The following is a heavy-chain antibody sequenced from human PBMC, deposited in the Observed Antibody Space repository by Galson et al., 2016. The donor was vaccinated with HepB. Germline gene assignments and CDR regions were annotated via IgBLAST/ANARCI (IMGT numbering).Heavy chain of an antibody. CDR3: AKGHSQTYYYYYGMDV. J-gene: IGHJ6*02. D-gene: IGHD1-26*01. Sequence: SLRLSCAVSGLIISTNYMSWVRQAPGSGLEWVSVIYGGGSTFYADSVKGRFTISRDNSKNTLCLQMNSLRAEDTAVYFCAKGHSQTYYYYYGMDVWGQGTTVTVSS. CDR2: IYGGGST. V-gene: IGHV3-53*05. CDR1: GLIISTNY.